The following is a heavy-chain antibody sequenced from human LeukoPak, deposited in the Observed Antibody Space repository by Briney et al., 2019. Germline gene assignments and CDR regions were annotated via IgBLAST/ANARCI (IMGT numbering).Heavy chain of an antibody. D-gene: IGHD6-19*01. CDR3: AKPEGSSGWYGDFDC. CDR2: IRGSGGST. J-gene: IGHJ4*02. V-gene: IGHV3-23*01. CDR1: GFTFSNYA. Sequence: PGASLRLSCAASGFTFSNYAMNWVRQAPGKGLEWVSAIRGSGGSTYYADSVKGRFTISRDNSKNTLYLQMNSLRAEDTAIYYCAKPEGSSGWYGDFDCWGQGTLVTVSS.